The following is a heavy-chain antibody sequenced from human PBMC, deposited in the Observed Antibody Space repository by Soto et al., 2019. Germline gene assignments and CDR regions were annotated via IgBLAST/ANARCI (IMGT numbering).Heavy chain of an antibody. CDR3: AKDGGLGEAYFQH. J-gene: IGHJ1*01. CDR1: GFTFSSYG. CDR2: ISGSGGST. Sequence: EVQLLESGGGLVQPGGSLRVSCAASGFTFSSYGMSWVRQAPGKGLEWVSGISGSGGSTYYADSVKGRFTISRDNSKNTLYLQMNSLRAEDTAVYYCAKDGGLGEAYFQHWGQGTLVTVSS. V-gene: IGHV3-23*01. D-gene: IGHD3-16*01.